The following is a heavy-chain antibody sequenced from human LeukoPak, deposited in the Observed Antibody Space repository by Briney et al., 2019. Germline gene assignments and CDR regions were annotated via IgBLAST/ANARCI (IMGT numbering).Heavy chain of an antibody. Sequence: GGSLRLSCAASGFTFSSYRMDWVRQAPGQGLEWLSCINSNGDYIYYADSVKGRFTISRDNAKNSVYLQMSSLRAEDTAVYYCAKALGSYHYETIDYWGQGTLVTVSS. J-gene: IGHJ4*02. V-gene: IGHV3-21*06. D-gene: IGHD3-22*01. CDR2: INSNGDYI. CDR3: AKALGSYHYETIDY. CDR1: GFTFSSYR.